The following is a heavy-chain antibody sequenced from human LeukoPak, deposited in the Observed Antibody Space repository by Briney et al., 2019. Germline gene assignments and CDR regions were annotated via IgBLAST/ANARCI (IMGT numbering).Heavy chain of an antibody. CDR3: ARGSRPVYNLLTGKRYFDY. J-gene: IGHJ4*02. Sequence: PGGSLRLSCAASGFTFSSYAMSWVRQAPGKGLEWVSGISGSGGRGGNTYYADSMKGRFTISRDNSKNTLYLQVNSLRADDTAVYYCARGSRPVYNLLTGKRYFDYWGQGTLLTVSS. CDR1: GFTFSSYA. CDR2: ISGSGGRGGNT. V-gene: IGHV3-23*01. D-gene: IGHD3-9*01.